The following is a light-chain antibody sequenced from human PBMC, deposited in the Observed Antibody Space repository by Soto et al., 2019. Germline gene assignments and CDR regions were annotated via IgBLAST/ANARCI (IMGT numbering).Light chain of an antibody. CDR2: AAS. CDR1: QSISSY. J-gene: IGKJ1*01. Sequence: DIQMTQSPSSLSASVGDRVTIACRASQSISSYLNWYQHKPGKVPKLLIYAASTLQSGVPSRFSGSGSGTDFNLTISSLQTEDVATYYCQKYNSAPWTCGQGTKVDIK. V-gene: IGKV1-27*01. CDR3: QKYNSAPWT.